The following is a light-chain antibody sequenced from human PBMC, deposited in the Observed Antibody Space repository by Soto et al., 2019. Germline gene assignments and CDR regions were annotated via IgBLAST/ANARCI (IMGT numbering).Light chain of an antibody. CDR1: QMVSNNY. J-gene: IGKJ2*03. CDR2: GAS. CDR3: QQYTTYYS. Sequence: EIVLTQSPGTLSLSPGERATLSCRASQMVSNNYLAWYQQKPGQAPRLLIYGASSRATGIPDRFSGSGSGTDFTLTISSLQPDDFGTYYCQQYTTYYSFGQGTKVDIK. V-gene: IGKV3-20*01.